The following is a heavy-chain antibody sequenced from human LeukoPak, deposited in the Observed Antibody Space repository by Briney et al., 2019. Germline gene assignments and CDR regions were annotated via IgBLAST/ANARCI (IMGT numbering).Heavy chain of an antibody. CDR1: GGSIDTSSYY. CDR3: ARTRSGYSSSCPGY. V-gene: IGHV4-39*07. Sequence: PSETLSLTCTVSGGSIDTSSYYWGWIRQPPGKGLEWIGSGYYSGTSYYKPSLKSRVTISVDTSKNQFSLKLSSVTAADTAVYYCARTRSGYSSSCPGYWGQGTLVTVSS. CDR2: GYYSGTS. D-gene: IGHD6-13*01. J-gene: IGHJ4*02.